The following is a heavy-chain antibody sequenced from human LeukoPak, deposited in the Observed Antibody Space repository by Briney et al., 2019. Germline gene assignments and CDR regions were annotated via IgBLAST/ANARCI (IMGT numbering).Heavy chain of an antibody. V-gene: IGHV4-4*07. D-gene: IGHD1-26*01. CDR3: VRGIVGTTRHFDF. Sequence: SETLSLTRTVSGGSLSSYYWSWIRQPAGKGLEWVWRIFASGSTNYNPSLRSRVTMSVDASKNQFSLKLRSVTDADTAVYYCVRGIVGTTRHFDFWGQGTLVTVSS. CDR2: IFASGST. J-gene: IGHJ4*02. CDR1: GGSLSSYY.